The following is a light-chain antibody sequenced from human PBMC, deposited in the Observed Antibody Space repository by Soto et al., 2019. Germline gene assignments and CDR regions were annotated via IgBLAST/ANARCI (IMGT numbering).Light chain of an antibody. J-gene: IGLJ1*01. V-gene: IGLV2-14*03. CDR2: EVS. Sequence: QSVLTQPASVFGSPGQSITISCTGTSSDVGGYNFVSWYQQHPGKAPKLMIYEVSNRPSGVSNRFSGSKSGNTASLTISGLQPEDEADYYCSSYPPSSPVVLGPGTKVTVL. CDR3: SSYPPSSPVV. CDR1: SSDVGGYNF.